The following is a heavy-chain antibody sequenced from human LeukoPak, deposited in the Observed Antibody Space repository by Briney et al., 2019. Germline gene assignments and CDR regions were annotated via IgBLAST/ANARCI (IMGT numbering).Heavy chain of an antibody. V-gene: IGHV1-2*02. CDR3: ASSPPGPVDYMDV. J-gene: IGHJ6*03. Sequence: ASVKVSCKASGGTFSSYAISWVRQAPGQGLEWMGWINPNSGGTNYAQKFQGRVTMTRDTSISTAYMELSRLRSDDTAVYYCASSPPGPVDYMDVWGKGTTVTVSS. CDR2: INPNSGGT. CDR1: GGTFSSYA.